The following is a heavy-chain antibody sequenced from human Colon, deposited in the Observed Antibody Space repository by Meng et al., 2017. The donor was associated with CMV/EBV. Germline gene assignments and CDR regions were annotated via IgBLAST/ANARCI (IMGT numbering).Heavy chain of an antibody. V-gene: IGHV3-30*02. D-gene: IGHD2-21*02. CDR2: IRYDGTKA. CDR1: GFTFNTFG. J-gene: IGHJ4*02. Sequence: GESLKISCSASGFTFNTFGMHWVRQAPGKGLEWVAFIRYDGTKADYADSVTGRFTISRDNAKSSLHLQMTSLRAEDTAVYYCAKEFVLGTHLDHWGQGTLVPSPQ. CDR3: AKEFVLGTHLDH.